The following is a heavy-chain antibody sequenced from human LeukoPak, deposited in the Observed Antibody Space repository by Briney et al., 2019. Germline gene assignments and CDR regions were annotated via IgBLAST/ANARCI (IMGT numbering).Heavy chain of an antibody. D-gene: IGHD2-21*01. CDR3: TREDEDLIGAITFLY. Sequence: GASVKVSCKASGYSFTGYGVSWGRQAPGQGLEWMGWISPYTGNTDYVHDFRGRVTVTAETYINKVYMELRSLRSDDAAVYYCTREDEDLIGAITFLYWGQGTLVTVSS. CDR2: ISPYTGNT. J-gene: IGHJ4*02. V-gene: IGHV1-18*01. CDR1: GYSFTGYG.